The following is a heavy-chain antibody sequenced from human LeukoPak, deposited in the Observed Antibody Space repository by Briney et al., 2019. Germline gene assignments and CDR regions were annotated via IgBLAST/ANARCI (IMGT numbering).Heavy chain of an antibody. J-gene: IGHJ6*02. V-gene: IGHV1-69*01. CDR3: ARNGIAVAVGDYYYGMDV. D-gene: IGHD6-19*01. Sequence: ASVKVSCKASGGTFSSYAISWVRQAPGQGLEWMGGIIPIFGTANYAQKFQGRVTITADESTSTAYMELSSLRSEDTAVYYCARNGIAVAVGDYYYGMDVWGQGTTVTVSS. CDR2: IIPIFGTA. CDR1: GGTFSSYA.